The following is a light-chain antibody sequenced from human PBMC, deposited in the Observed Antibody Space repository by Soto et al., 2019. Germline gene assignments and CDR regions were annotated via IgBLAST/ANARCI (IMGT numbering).Light chain of an antibody. CDR3: SSYTSSSPDVV. CDR2: DVS. J-gene: IGLJ2*01. V-gene: IGLV2-14*01. CDR1: SSDVGGYNY. Sequence: QSALTQPASVSGSPGQSITISCTGTSSDVGGYNYVSWYQQHPGKAPKLMIYDVSNRPSGVSNCFSGAKSGNTASLTISGLQDEDEADYYCSSYTSSSPDVVFGGGTKLTVL.